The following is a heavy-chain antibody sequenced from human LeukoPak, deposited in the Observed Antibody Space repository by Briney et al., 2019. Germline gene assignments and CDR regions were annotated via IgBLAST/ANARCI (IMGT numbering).Heavy chain of an antibody. Sequence: PGGSLRLSCAASGFSFSSYAMSLVRQAPGKGLEWVSASSGSGGSTYYADSVKGRSTISRDNSKNTLYLQMNSLRAEDTAVYCCAKGPAFYYDSSGSFFDFWGQGTLVTVSS. V-gene: IGHV3-23*01. CDR1: GFSFSSYA. CDR2: SSGSGGST. D-gene: IGHD3-22*01. J-gene: IGHJ4*02. CDR3: AKGPAFYYDSSGSFFDF.